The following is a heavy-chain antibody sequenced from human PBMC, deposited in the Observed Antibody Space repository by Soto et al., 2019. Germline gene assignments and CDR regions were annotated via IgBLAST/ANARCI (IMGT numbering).Heavy chain of an antibody. CDR1: GFNFRSNA. CDR3: AKALDTAMDPLDY. V-gene: IGHV3-30-3*01. J-gene: IGHJ4*02. Sequence: ESGGGVVQPGRSLRLSCVVSGFNFRSNAMHWVRQVPGKGLEWVAIISDDGSIEYYADSVKGRFTISRDNSKNTVYLQMNRLSFEDTAVYYCAKALDTAMDPLDYWGQGTLVTVSS. CDR2: ISDDGSIE. D-gene: IGHD5-18*01.